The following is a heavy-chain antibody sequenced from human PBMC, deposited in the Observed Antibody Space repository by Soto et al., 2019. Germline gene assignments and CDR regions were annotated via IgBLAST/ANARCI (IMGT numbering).Heavy chain of an antibody. CDR3: ARVEYSSSSGNDY. D-gene: IGHD6-6*01. J-gene: IGHJ4*02. CDR2: ISSSGSTI. Sequence: PGGSLRLSCAASGFTFSSYEMNWVRQAPGKGLEWVSYISSSGSTIYYADSVKGRFTISRDNAKNSLYLQMNSLRAEDTAVYYCARVEYSSSSGNDYWGQGTLVTVSS. V-gene: IGHV3-48*03. CDR1: GFTFSSYE.